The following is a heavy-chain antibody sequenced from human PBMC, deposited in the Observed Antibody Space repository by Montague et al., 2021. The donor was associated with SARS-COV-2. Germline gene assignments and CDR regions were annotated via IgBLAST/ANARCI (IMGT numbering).Heavy chain of an antibody. Sequence: SLRLSCAASGFTFSSYAMHWVRQAPGKGLEWVAVISYDGSNKYYADSVKGRFTISRDNSKNTLYLQMSSLRAEDTAVYYCARDILGGRGYYTHRGQGTLVTVSS. J-gene: IGHJ4*02. CDR2: ISYDGSNK. CDR1: GFTFSSYA. V-gene: IGHV3-30*04. D-gene: IGHD3-22*01. CDR3: ARDILGGRGYYTH.